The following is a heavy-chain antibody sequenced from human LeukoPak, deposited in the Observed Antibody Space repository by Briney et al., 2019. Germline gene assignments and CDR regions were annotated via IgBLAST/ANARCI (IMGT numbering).Heavy chain of an antibody. CDR3: ARRGPYFDY. Sequence: PGGSLRLSCTASGFIFSNHGMNWVRQAPGKGLEWLSYISSTSADIYYVDSVKGRFTISRDNAKNSLYLQMNSLRAEDTAIYYCARRGPYFDYWGQGILVTVSS. CDR2: ISSTSADI. CDR1: GFIFSNHG. J-gene: IGHJ4*02. V-gene: IGHV3-21*05. D-gene: IGHD3-10*01.